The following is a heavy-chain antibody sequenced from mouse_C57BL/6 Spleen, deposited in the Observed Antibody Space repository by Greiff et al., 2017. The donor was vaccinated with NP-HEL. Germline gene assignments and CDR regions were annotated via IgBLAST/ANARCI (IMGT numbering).Heavy chain of an antibody. V-gene: IGHV1-80*01. Sequence: VQLQQSGAELVKPGASVKISCKASGYAFSSYWMNWVKQRPGKGLEWIGQIYPGDGDTNYNGKFKGKATLTADKSSSTAYMQLSSLTSEDSAVYFCAKDSSGYPAWFAYWGQGTLVTVSA. J-gene: IGHJ3*01. CDR1: GYAFSSYW. CDR2: IYPGDGDT. CDR3: AKDSSGYPAWFAY. D-gene: IGHD3-2*02.